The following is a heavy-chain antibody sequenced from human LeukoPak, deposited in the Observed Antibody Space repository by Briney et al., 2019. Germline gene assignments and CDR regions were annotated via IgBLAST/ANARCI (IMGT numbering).Heavy chain of an antibody. CDR3: ARRLGYCSSTSCYLPWFDP. D-gene: IGHD2-2*01. CDR2: INHSGST. CDR1: GGSFSGYY. V-gene: IGHV4-34*01. Sequence: SETLSLTCTVYGGSFSGYYWSWIRQPPGKGLEWIGEINHSGSTNYNPSLKSRVTISVDTSKNQFSLKLSSVTAADTAVYYCARRLGYCSSTSCYLPWFDPRGQGTLVTVPS. J-gene: IGHJ5*02.